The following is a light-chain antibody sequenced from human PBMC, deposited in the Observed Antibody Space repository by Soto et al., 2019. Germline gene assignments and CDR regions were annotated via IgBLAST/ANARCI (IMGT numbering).Light chain of an antibody. CDR3: QRYNYY. V-gene: IGKV1-5*03. CDR1: QTINDW. Sequence: DMQMTQPPSTLSESVGDRVTITSRANQTINDWWAWYQQKPGKAPKLLIYGAYNLQTGVPSRFSGSGYGTEFTLTISSLQRDDFATYYCQRYNYYFGGGTKVDFK. CDR2: GAY. J-gene: IGKJ4*01.